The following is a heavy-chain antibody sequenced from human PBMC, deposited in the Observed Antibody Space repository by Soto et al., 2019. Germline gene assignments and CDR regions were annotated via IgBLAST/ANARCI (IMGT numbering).Heavy chain of an antibody. CDR2: ISAYNGNT. V-gene: IGHV1-18*04. D-gene: IGHD2-21*02. Sequence: QVQLVQSGAEVKKPGASVKVSCKASGYTFTSYGISWVRQAPGQGLEWMGWISAYNGNTNYAQKLQGRVTMTTDTSTSTASMELRSLGSDDTAVYYCARDLGVVTAPRDWYFDLWGRGTLVTVSS. J-gene: IGHJ2*01. CDR1: GYTFTSYG. CDR3: ARDLGVVTAPRDWYFDL.